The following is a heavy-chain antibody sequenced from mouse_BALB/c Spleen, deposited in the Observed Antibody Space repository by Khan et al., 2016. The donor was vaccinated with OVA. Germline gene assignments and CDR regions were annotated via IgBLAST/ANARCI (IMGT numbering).Heavy chain of an antibody. J-gene: IGHJ2*01. V-gene: IGHV1-7*01. CDR1: GYTFTSYW. CDR3: ARDRIDY. Sequence: VQLQESGAELAKPGASVKMSCKASGYTFTSYWVHWIKQRPGQGLEWIGYINPTSGDPDYNQKFKDKFTLSAEKSSSTAYMQLSSLTSDDSAIYYCARDRIDYWGQGTALTVSS. CDR2: INPTSGDP.